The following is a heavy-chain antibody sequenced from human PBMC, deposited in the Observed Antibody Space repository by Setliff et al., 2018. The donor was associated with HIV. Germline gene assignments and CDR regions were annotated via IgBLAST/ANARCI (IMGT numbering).Heavy chain of an antibody. V-gene: IGHV3-53*01. J-gene: IGHJ4*02. Sequence: SLSLSFAVSGFMFSNYAMSWVRQAPGKGLEWVSVIYSDGSSYYADSVRGRFTISRDNYKNTLYLQMNSLRPEDTAVYYCARDSPLSHFDYWGQGILVTVSS. CDR2: IYSDGSS. CDR3: ARDSPLSHFDY. CDR1: GFMFSNYA.